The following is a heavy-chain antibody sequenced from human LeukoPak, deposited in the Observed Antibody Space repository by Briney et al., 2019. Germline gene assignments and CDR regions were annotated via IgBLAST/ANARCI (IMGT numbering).Heavy chain of an antibody. CDR1: GFTFRNAG. Sequence: QPGGSLRLSCAVSGFTFRNAGMHWVRQAPGKGLEWVAVIWYDGSQKYYADSVKGRFTIPRDNSKNMLSLHMNSLRAEDSAVYSCARDRGDYNHNFDYWGQGTLVTVSS. CDR3: ARDRGDYNHNFDY. V-gene: IGHV3-33*01. J-gene: IGHJ4*02. CDR2: IWYDGSQK. D-gene: IGHD4-17*01.